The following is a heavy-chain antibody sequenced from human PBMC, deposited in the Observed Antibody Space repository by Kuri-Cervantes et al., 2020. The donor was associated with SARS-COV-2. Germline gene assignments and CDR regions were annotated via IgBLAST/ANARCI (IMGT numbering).Heavy chain of an antibody. V-gene: IGHV3-21*01. J-gene: IGHJ4*02. CDR3: ARNRGSGWPFFDY. D-gene: IGHD6-19*01. Sequence: GESLKISCATSGFSFRRYGMHWVRQAPGKGLEWVSSISSSSSYIYYADSVKGRFTISRDNAKNSLYLQMNSLRAEDTAVYYCARNRGSGWPFFDYWGQGTLVTVSS. CDR2: ISSSSSYI. CDR1: GFSFRRYG.